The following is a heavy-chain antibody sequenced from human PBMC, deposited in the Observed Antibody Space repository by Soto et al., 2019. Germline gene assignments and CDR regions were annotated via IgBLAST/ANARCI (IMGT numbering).Heavy chain of an antibody. Sequence: PGGSLRLSCVGSGFTFSTYSINWVRQAPGKGLEWVSSISSRSDIYYADSVKGRFTISRDNAKNSVSLQINSLTAADTAVYYCFRDNRAMDVCGQGTTVTVSS. J-gene: IGHJ6*02. CDR1: GFTFSTYS. V-gene: IGHV3-21*01. CDR2: ISSRSDI. CDR3: FRDNRAMDV.